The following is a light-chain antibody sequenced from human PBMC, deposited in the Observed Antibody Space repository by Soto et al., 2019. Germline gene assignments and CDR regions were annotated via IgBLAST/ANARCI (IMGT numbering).Light chain of an antibody. J-gene: IGKJ2*01. Sequence: EIVLTQSPATLSLSPGERATLSCGAGQSLSNNYLAWYQHKPGLAPRLLIYDASSRAPGIPDRFSGSGSGTDFTLTISRLEPEDFAVYYCQHFDVSPFVYTFGQGTTLE. CDR1: QSLSNNY. CDR2: DAS. V-gene: IGKV3D-20*01. CDR3: QHFDVSPFVYT.